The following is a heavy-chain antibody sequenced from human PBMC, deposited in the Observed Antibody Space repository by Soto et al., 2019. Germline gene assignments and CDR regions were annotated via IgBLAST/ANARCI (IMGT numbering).Heavy chain of an antibody. CDR3: ARDSGTYYDFLTGYQGTPDW. V-gene: IGHV3-21*01. D-gene: IGHD3-9*01. J-gene: IGHJ4*02. CDR1: GFTFSSYS. Sequence: EVQLVESGGGLVKPGGSLRLSCAASGFTFSSYSMNWVRQAPGKGLEWVSLISSSGSYIYYADSVKGRFTISRDNAKNSLFLQMNSLRAEDTAVYYCARDSGTYYDFLTGYQGTPDWWGQGTLVTVSS. CDR2: ISSSGSYI.